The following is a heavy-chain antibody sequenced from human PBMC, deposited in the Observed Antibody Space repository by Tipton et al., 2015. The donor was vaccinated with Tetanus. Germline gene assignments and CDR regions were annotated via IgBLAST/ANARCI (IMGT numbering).Heavy chain of an antibody. J-gene: IGHJ4*02. V-gene: IGHV3-30*03. Sequence: SLRLSCVVSGFTLSSYGLHWVRQAPGKGLEWVAVISYDGSNKYYVDSVKGRFTISRDNSKNTLYLQMNSLRVEDTAVYYCASGGGYYDRSGYYYVDNLNYWGQGTRVTVSS. CDR2: ISYDGSNK. D-gene: IGHD3-22*01. CDR1: GFTLSSYG. CDR3: ASGGGYYDRSGYYYVDNLNY.